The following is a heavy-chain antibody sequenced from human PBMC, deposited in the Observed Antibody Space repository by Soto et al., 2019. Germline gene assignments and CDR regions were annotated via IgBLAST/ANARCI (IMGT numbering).Heavy chain of an antibody. CDR3: ARPRSRSHSSGGYWYFDL. CDR2: IYYSGST. D-gene: IGHD6-19*01. CDR1: GASISSSSSY. J-gene: IGHJ2*01. Sequence: PSETLSLTCAVSGASISSSSSYWGWIRQSPGKGLEWIGNIYYSGSTYYNPSLKSRVTISVDTSKNQFSLKLSSVTAADTAVYYCARPRSRSHSSGGYWYFDLWGRGTLVTVSS. V-gene: IGHV4-39*01.